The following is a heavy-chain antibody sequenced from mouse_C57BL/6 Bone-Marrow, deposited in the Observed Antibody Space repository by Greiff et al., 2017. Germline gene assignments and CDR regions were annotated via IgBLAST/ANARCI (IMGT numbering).Heavy chain of an antibody. CDR2: ISSGSSTI. Sequence: EVNLVESGGGLVKPGGSLKLSCAASGFTFRDYGMHWVRQAPEKGLAWVAYISSGSSTIYYADTVKGRFTISSDNAKNTLFLQMTSLRSEDTARYYCARPITTASSFAYWGQGTLVTVSA. CDR3: ARPITTASSFAY. D-gene: IGHD1-2*01. V-gene: IGHV5-17*01. J-gene: IGHJ3*01. CDR1: GFTFRDYG.